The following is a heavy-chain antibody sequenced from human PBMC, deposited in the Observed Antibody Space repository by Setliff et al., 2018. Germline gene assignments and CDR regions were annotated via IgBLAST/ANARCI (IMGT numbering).Heavy chain of an antibody. J-gene: IGHJ6*02. Sequence: GASVKVSCKASGYTFTSYAMHWVRQAPGQRLEWMGWINAGNSNTKYSQKFQGRVTITRDTSASTAYMELSSLRSEDTAVYYCARDPASSGYDTYYYYYYGMDVWGQGTTVTVSS. CDR1: GYTFTSYA. D-gene: IGHD5-12*01. V-gene: IGHV1-3*01. CDR3: ARDPASSGYDTYYYYYYGMDV. CDR2: INAGNSNT.